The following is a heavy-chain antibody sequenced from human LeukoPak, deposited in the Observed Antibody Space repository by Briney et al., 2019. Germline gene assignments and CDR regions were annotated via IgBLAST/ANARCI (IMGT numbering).Heavy chain of an antibody. D-gene: IGHD2-15*01. V-gene: IGHV4-39*01. Sequence: SETLSLTCTVSGGSISSSSYYWGWIRQPPGKGVEWIGSIYYSGSTYYNPSLKSRVTISVDTSKNQFSLKLSSVTAADTAVYYCARLLDCSGGSCYSAGGYWGQGTLVTVSS. CDR2: IYYSGST. CDR1: GGSISSSSYY. CDR3: ARLLDCSGGSCYSAGGY. J-gene: IGHJ4*02.